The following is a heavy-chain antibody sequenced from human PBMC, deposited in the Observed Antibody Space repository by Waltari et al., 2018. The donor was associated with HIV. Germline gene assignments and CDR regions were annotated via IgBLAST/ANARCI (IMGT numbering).Heavy chain of an antibody. CDR3: ASWWDAFDI. V-gene: IGHV3-48*03. Sequence: EVQLVESGGGLVQPGGSLRLPCAASGFHFISYETNWVRQAPGKGLEWVSYISSSGSTIYYADSVKGRFTISRDNAKNSLYLQMNSLRAEDTAVYYCASWWDAFDIWGQGTMVTVSS. CDR2: ISSSGSTI. J-gene: IGHJ3*02. CDR1: GFHFISYE. D-gene: IGHD2-8*02.